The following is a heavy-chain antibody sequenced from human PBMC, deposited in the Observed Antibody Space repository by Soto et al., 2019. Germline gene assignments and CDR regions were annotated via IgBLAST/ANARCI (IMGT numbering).Heavy chain of an antibody. D-gene: IGHD3-10*01. Sequence: QLVESGGGVVQPGRSLRLSCAVSGFTFSSYAMHWVRQAPGKGLEWVAVISYDGTNKYYADSVKGRFTISRDNSKNPRYLQMSSLRTEDTAVYSCAGDRGSGTSDYYYGMDVWGQGTTVTVSS. CDR1: GFTFSSYA. CDR3: AGDRGSGTSDYYYGMDV. J-gene: IGHJ6*02. CDR2: ISYDGTNK. V-gene: IGHV3-30-3*01.